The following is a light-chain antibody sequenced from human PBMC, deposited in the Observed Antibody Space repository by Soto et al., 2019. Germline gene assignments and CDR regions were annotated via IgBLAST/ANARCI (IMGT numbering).Light chain of an antibody. Sequence: EIVLTQYPGTLSLSPGERATLSCRASQSVSSSYLAWYQQKPGQAPRLLIYGASSRATGIPDRFSGSGSGTDFTLTISRLEPEDFAVYYCQQYGSSFTFGPGTKVDI. V-gene: IGKV3-20*01. CDR1: QSVSSSY. CDR3: QQYGSSFT. CDR2: GAS. J-gene: IGKJ3*01.